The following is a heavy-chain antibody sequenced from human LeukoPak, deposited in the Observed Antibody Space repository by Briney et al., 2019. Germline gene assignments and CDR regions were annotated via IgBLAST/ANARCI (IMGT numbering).Heavy chain of an antibody. J-gene: IGHJ4*02. V-gene: IGHV1-69*13. D-gene: IGHD3-10*01. CDR3: ARAKFTYYYGSGSHPPDY. CDR2: IIPIFGTA. CDR1: GGTFSSYA. Sequence: ASVKVSCKASGGTFSSYAISWVRQAPGQGLEWMGGIIPIFGTANYAQKFQGRVTITADESTSTAYMELSSLRSEDTAVYYCARAKFTYYYGSGSHPPDYWGQGTLVTVSS.